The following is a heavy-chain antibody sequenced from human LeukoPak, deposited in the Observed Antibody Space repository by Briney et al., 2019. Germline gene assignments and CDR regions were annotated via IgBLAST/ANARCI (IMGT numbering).Heavy chain of an antibody. CDR1: GFTFSRYG. CDR3: AKDRAKWELLSSNSGSDY. J-gene: IGHJ4*02. V-gene: IGHV3-30*02. D-gene: IGHD1-26*01. Sequence: PGGSLRLSCAASGFTFSRYGMHWGLQAPGNGLEGGAFIRYDGRNKYYADSVKGRFTISRDNYKNPLYLQMNSLRADDTAVYYCAKDRAKWELLSSNSGSDYWGQGTLVTVSS. CDR2: IRYDGRNK.